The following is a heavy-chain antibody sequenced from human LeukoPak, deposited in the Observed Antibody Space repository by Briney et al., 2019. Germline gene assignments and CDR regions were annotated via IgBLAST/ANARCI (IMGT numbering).Heavy chain of an antibody. Sequence: ASVKVSCKASGYTFTSYGISWVRQAPGQGLEWRGWMNPNSGNTGYAQKFQGRVTMTRNTSISTAYMELSSLRSEDTAVYYCARGRGGDCDGGLCYYYYMDVWGKGTTVTISS. J-gene: IGHJ6*03. CDR2: MNPNSGNT. D-gene: IGHD2-21*02. CDR3: ARGRGGDCDGGLCYYYYMDV. V-gene: IGHV1-8*02. CDR1: GYTFTSYG.